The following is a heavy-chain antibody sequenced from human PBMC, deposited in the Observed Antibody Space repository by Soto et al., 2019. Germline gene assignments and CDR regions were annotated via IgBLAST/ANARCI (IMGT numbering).Heavy chain of an antibody. Sequence: GGSLRLSCAASGFTFSSYAMHWVRQAPGKGLEWVAVISYDGSNKYYADSVKGRFTISRDNSKNTLYLQMNSLRAEDTAVYYCASSYGDYLTGLDYWGQGTLVTVSS. V-gene: IGHV3-30-3*01. CDR2: ISYDGSNK. D-gene: IGHD4-17*01. CDR3: ASSYGDYLTGLDY. J-gene: IGHJ4*02. CDR1: GFTFSSYA.